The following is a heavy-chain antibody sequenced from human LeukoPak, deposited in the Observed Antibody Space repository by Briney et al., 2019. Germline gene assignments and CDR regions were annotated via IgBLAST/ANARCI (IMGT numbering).Heavy chain of an antibody. CDR1: GGSISSSSYY. J-gene: IGHJ5*02. CDR2: IYYNGTT. D-gene: IGHD5-24*01. CDR3: ARPYRGYYNYKSDWVDP. Sequence: PSETLSLTCSVSGGSISSSSYYWGWIRQPPGRGLEWIGSIYYNGTTYYNPSLKSRVTLSVDTSKNQFSLKLNSVTAADTAVYYCARPYRGYYNYKSDWVDPWGQGTLVTVSS. V-gene: IGHV4-39*01.